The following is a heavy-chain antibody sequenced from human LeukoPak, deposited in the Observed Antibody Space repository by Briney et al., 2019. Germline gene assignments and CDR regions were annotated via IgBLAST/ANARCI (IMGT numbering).Heavy chain of an antibody. J-gene: IGHJ4*02. D-gene: IGHD3-22*01. CDR1: GGSISSSSYY. CDR3: ARHPSHHYYDSSGYYGYYFDY. CDR2: IYYSGST. V-gene: IGHV4-39*01. Sequence: SETLSLTCTVSGGSISSSSYYWGWIRQPPGKGLEWIGSIYYSGSTYYNPSLKSRVTISVDTSKNQFSLKLSSVTAADTAVYYCARHPSHHYYDSSGYYGYYFDYWGQGTLVTVSS.